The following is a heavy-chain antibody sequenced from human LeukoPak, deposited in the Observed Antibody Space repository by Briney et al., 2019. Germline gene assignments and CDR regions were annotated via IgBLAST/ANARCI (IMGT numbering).Heavy chain of an antibody. CDR1: GFTFSSYA. Sequence: PGGSPRLSCAASGFTFSSYAMSWVRQAPGKGLEWVSAISGSGGSTYYADSVKGRFTISRDNSRNTLYLQMNSLGAEDTAVYYCAKGAVSGNYYYYGMDVWGQGTTVTVSS. CDR3: AKGAVSGNYYYYGMDV. CDR2: ISGSGGST. J-gene: IGHJ6*02. V-gene: IGHV3-23*01. D-gene: IGHD6-19*01.